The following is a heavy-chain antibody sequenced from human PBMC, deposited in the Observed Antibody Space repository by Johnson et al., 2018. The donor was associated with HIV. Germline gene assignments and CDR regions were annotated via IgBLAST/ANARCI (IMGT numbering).Heavy chain of an antibody. CDR2: IGTAGDT. V-gene: IGHV3-13*01. CDR3: ARSCRDGYTCNAFDI. CDR1: GFTFSSYD. Sequence: VQLVESGGGWVQPGGSLRLSCAASGFTFSSYDMHWVRQTTGKVLQWVSGIGTAGDTYYSGSVKGRFTISRDNAKNSLYLQMNSLRAEDTAVYYCARSCRDGYTCNAFDIWGQGTMVTVSS. D-gene: IGHD5-24*01. J-gene: IGHJ3*02.